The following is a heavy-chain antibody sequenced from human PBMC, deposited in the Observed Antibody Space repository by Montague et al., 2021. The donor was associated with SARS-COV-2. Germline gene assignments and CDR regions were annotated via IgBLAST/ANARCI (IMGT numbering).Heavy chain of an antibody. J-gene: IGHJ4*02. CDR3: ARAHSGSWAHLDN. Sequence: TLSLTCTVSGCSISSGSYYWSWIRKPAGKGLAWIGCIYTSGTTDYSSSLKSRVTISVDTSKNQFSLKLTSVTAADTAVYYCARAHSGSWAHLDNWGQGSL. CDR1: GCSISSGSYY. D-gene: IGHD5-12*01. V-gene: IGHV4-61*02. CDR2: IYTSGTT.